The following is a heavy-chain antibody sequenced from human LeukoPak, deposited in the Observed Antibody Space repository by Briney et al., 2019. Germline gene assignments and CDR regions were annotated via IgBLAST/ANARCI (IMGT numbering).Heavy chain of an antibody. V-gene: IGHV3-7*01. D-gene: IGHD3-10*01. CDR2: IKQDGSEK. CDR1: GFTFSSYG. Sequence: PGGSLRLSCAASGFTFSSYGMHWVRQAPGKGLEWVANIKQDGSEKYYVDSVKGRFTISRDNTKNSLYLQMNSLRAEDTAVYYCARDRVYGMDVWGQGTTVTVSS. CDR3: ARDRVYGMDV. J-gene: IGHJ6*02.